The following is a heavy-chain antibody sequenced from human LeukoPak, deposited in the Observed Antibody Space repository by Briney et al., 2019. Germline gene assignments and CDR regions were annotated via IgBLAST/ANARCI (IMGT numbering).Heavy chain of an antibody. D-gene: IGHD6-19*01. CDR2: IIGSGGRT. V-gene: IGHV3-23*01. CDR1: GFTFSSYA. CDR3: AKDLQRLYRSGWYKD. J-gene: IGHJ4*02. Sequence: GGSLRLSCAASGFTFSSYAMSWVRQAPGEGLECGSAIIGSGGRTYYADSVKGRFTISIDNSKNTLYLQMNSLRAEDTALSYCAKDLQRLYRSGWYKDWGQGTLVTVSS.